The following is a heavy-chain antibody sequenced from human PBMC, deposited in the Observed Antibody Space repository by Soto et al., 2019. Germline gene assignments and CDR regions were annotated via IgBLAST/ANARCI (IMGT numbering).Heavy chain of an antibody. V-gene: IGHV4-4*02. Sequence: PSETLSVPCSVSGDSINDMNWCTWLRQPPGKRLEWIGDIYHTGRSSYNPALTSRVAMSVDKSKNQLALKLISVTAADMAVYYCARTGGPESSSWHACDPWGQATLVTVSS. CDR1: GDSINDMNW. CDR3: ARTGGPESSSWHACDP. D-gene: IGHD6-13*01. J-gene: IGHJ5*02. CDR2: IYHTGRS.